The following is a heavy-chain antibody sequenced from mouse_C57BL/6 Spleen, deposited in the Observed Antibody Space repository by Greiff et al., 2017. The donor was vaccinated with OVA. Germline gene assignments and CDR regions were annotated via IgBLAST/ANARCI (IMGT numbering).Heavy chain of an antibody. D-gene: IGHD1-1*01. J-gene: IGHJ4*01. Sequence: QVQLQQPGAELVMPGASVKLSCKASGYTFTSYWMHWVKQRPGQGLEWIGEIDPSDSYTNYNQKFKGKSTLNVDKSSSTAYMQLSSLTSEDSAVXHCASGSHYAMDYWGQGTSVTVSS. CDR1: GYTFTSYW. V-gene: IGHV1-69*01. CDR3: ASGSHYAMDY. CDR2: IDPSDSYT.